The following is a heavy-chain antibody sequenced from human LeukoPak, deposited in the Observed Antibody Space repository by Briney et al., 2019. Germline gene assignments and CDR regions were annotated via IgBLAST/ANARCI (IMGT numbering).Heavy chain of an antibody. CDR3: ARRKGSVGWFDP. V-gene: IGHV5-10-1*01. J-gene: IGHJ5*02. Sequence: GESLKISCKGSGYSFTNYWISWVRQMPGKGLEWMGRIDPSDSYTNYSPSFQGHVTISADKSISTAYLQWSSVKASDTVMYYCARRKGSVGWFDPWGQGTMVTVSS. D-gene: IGHD4-23*01. CDR2: IDPSDSYT. CDR1: GYSFTNYW.